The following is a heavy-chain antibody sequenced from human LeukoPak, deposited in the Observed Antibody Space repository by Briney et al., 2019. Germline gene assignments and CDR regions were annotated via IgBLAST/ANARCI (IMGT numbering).Heavy chain of an antibody. D-gene: IGHD1-20*01. CDR1: GLPFDDYA. CDR3: AKATGYNWKGAFDY. CDR2: NSWNRGTI. V-gene: IGHV3-9*01. Sequence: GSSVRLFCAVSGLPFDDYAMHWVREAPGKGLEGVSGNSWNRGTIVYADSVEGRHTISKNNAKNSLYLQMNSLRAEDKALYYCAKATGYNWKGAFDYWGQGTLVTVPS. J-gene: IGHJ4*02.